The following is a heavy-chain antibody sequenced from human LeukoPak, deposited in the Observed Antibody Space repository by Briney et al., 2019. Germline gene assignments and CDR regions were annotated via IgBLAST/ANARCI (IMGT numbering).Heavy chain of an antibody. CDR2: IYPGDSDT. CDR3: ARHLVSAGKVGYSYGLNPDY. CDR1: GYIFTSYW. D-gene: IGHD5-18*01. Sequence: GESLKISCKGSGYIFTSYWIGWVRQMPGKGLEWMGIIYPGDSDTRYSPSFQGQVTISADKSISTAYLQWSSLKASDTAMYYCARHLVSAGKVGYSYGLNPDYWGQGTLVTVSS. V-gene: IGHV5-51*01. J-gene: IGHJ4*02.